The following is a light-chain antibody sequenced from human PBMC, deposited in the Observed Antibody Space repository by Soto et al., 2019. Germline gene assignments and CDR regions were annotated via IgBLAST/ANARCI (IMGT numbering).Light chain of an antibody. V-gene: IGLV1-40*01. J-gene: IGLJ3*02. CDR3: AAWDDSLNGWV. CDR1: SSNVGAGSD. Sequence: QSVLTQPPSVSGAPGQRVTISCTGSSSNVGAGSDVHWYQQLPGTAPKLLIYINNNRPSGVPDRFSGSKSGTSASLAISGLQAEDEAHYYCAAWDDSLNGWVFGGGTKLTVL. CDR2: INN.